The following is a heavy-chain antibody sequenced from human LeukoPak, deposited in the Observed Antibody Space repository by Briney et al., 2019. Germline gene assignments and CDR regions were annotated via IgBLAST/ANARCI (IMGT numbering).Heavy chain of an antibody. V-gene: IGHV3-30*03. CDR3: ARDDYGMDV. Sequence: GGSLRPSCAASGFAFSNYAMHWVRQAPGKGLEWVAVISYDGNNKYYADSVKGRFTISRDNSKNTLYLQMNSLRVEDTAVYYCARDDYGMDVWGQGTTVTVSS. CDR2: ISYDGNNK. J-gene: IGHJ6*02. CDR1: GFAFSNYA.